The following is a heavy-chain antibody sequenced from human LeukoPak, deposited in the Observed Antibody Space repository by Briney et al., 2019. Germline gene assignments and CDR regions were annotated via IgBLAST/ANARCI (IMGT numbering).Heavy chain of an antibody. CDR1: GFTFSSYS. CDR3: AKDLVGGWGFAY. V-gene: IGHV3-21*01. CDR2: ISSSSSYI. D-gene: IGHD2-21*01. Sequence: EGSLRLSCAASGFTFSSYSMNWVRQAPGKGLEWVSSISSSSSYIYYADSVKGRFTISRDNAKNSLYLQMNGLRDEDTAVYYCAKDLVGGWGFAYWGQGTLVTVSS. J-gene: IGHJ4*02.